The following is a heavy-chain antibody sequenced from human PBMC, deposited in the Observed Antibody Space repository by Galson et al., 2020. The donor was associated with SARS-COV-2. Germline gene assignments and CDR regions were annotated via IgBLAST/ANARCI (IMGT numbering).Heavy chain of an antibody. Sequence: LSLTCADSGFTVNSYGLHWVRQAPGKGLEWVAVISDGGTNKYYADSVKGRFTISRDNSRNTLYLQMNSLRAEDTAVYYCAKAVSGWDLLLPVDVWGQGTMVTVSS. CDR3: AKAVSGWDLLLPVDV. V-gene: IGHV3-30*18. CDR1: GFTVNSYG. J-gene: IGHJ3*01. D-gene: IGHD1-26*01. CDR2: ISDGGTNK.